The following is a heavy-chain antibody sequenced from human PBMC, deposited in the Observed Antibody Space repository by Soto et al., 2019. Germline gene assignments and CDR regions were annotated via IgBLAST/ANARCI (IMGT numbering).Heavy chain of an antibody. CDR3: ARTVRGVMSISTHNWCDP. V-gene: IGHV2-26*01. D-gene: IGHD3-10*01. CDR1: GFSLSNARMG. Sequence: GSGPTLVNPTETLTLTCTVSGFSLSNARMGVSWIRQPPGKALEWLAHIFSNDEKSYSTSLKSRLTISKDTSKSQVVLTMTNMDPVDTATYYGARTVRGVMSISTHNWCDPWGQGTLVTVSS. CDR2: IFSNDEK. J-gene: IGHJ5*02.